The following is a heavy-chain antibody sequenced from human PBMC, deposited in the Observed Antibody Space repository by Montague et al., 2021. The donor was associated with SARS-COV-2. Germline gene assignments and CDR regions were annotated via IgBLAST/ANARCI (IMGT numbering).Heavy chain of an antibody. J-gene: IGHJ3*01. CDR3: SRVLAPSTAPFDL. CDR2: INGDGMTT. V-gene: IGHV3-74*03. CDR1: GFSFPTYW. Sequence: SLRLSCAASGFSFPTYWMNWVRQFPGKGLVWVAAINGDGMTTEYADFVRGRFTISRDNAKSVLFLQMDSLTVGDTALYFCSRVLAPSTAPFDLWGHGTVVTV. D-gene: IGHD2-21*02.